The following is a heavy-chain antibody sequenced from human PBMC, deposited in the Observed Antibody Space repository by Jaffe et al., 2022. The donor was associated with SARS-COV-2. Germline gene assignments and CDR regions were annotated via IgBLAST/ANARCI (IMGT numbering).Heavy chain of an antibody. CDR1: GFTFSSYA. CDR2: ISYDGSNK. V-gene: IGHV3-30-3*01. D-gene: IGHD6-19*01. CDR3: AREIGIAVAGFDY. Sequence: QVQLVESGGGVVQPGRSLRLSCAASGFTFSSYAMHWVRQAPGKGLEWVAVISYDGSNKYYADSVKGRFTISRDNSKNTLYLQMNSLRAEDTAVYYCAREIGIAVAGFDYWGQGTLVTVSS. J-gene: IGHJ4*02.